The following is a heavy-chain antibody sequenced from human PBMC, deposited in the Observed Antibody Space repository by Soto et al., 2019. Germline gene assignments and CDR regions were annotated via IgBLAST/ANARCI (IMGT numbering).Heavy chain of an antibody. CDR1: GFTFTTYS. D-gene: IGHD3-10*01. Sequence: EVQLVESGGGLVQPGGSLRLSCAASGFTFTTYSMNWVRQAPGKGLEWVSYISSSSSTTYYADSVKGRFPISRDNANNSLYLQRNSLRAEDTAVYYCARDAGSWGYWGPGTLVTVSS. V-gene: IGHV3-48*01. CDR2: ISSSSSTT. CDR3: ARDAGSWGY. J-gene: IGHJ4*02.